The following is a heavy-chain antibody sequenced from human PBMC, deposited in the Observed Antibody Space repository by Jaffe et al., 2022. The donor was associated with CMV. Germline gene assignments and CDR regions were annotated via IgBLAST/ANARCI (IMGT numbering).Heavy chain of an antibody. CDR1: GFTFSSYA. J-gene: IGHJ6*03. CDR2: ISGSGGST. D-gene: IGHD1-26*01. CDR3: AKGGGGVSGSYGRYYYYMDV. Sequence: EVQLVESGGGLVQPGGSLRLSCAASGFTFSSYAMSWVRQAPGKGLEWVSAISGSGGSTYYADSVKGRFTISRDNSKNTLYLQMNSLRAEDTAVYYCAKGGGGVSGSYGRYYYYMDVWGKGTTVTVSS. V-gene: IGHV3-23*04.